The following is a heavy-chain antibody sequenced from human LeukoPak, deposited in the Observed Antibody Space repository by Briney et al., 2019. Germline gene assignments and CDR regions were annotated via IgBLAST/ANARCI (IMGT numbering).Heavy chain of an antibody. J-gene: IGHJ4*02. CDR3: AKSYSSSWYMTFDY. D-gene: IGHD6-13*01. V-gene: IGHV3-23*01. CDR2: ISGSAYRT. Sequence: QSGGSLRLSCAASGFTFSTYAMSWVRQAPGKGLEWVSSISGSAYRTYYADSVKGRFTISWDNSKNTLYLQMNSLRAEDTAVYYCAKSYSSSWYMTFDYWGQGTLVTVSS. CDR1: GFTFSTYA.